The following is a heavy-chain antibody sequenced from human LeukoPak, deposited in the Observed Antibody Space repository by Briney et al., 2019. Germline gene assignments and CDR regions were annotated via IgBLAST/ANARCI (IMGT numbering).Heavy chain of an antibody. CDR1: GGSISSSSYY. V-gene: IGHV4-39*07. D-gene: IGHD3-22*01. CDR3: ARTSSGYPYYFDY. CDR2: IYYSGST. J-gene: IGHJ4*02. Sequence: SETLSLTCTVSGGSISSSSYYWGWIRQPPGKGLEWIGSIYYSGSTYYNPSLKSRVTISVDTSKNQFSLRLSSVTAADTAVYYCARTSSGYPYYFDYWGQGTLVTVSS.